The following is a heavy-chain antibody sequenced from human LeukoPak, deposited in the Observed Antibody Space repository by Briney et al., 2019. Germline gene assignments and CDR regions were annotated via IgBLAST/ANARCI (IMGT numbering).Heavy chain of an antibody. D-gene: IGHD1-26*01. CDR1: GFTFTDYY. CDR2: IGPHSNAT. V-gene: IGHV1-2*02. CDR3: AREGNGLLSKDFDY. Sequence: ASVKVSCKSSGFTFTDYYIHWVRQAPGQGLEWMGYIGPHSNATSSPQEFQGRVTMTRDTSMSTAYMELTRLTSDDTAVYYCAREGNGLLSKDFDYWGQGTLVTVSS. J-gene: IGHJ4*02.